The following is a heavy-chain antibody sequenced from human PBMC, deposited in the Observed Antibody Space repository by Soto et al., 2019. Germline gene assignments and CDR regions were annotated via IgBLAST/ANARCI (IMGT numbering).Heavy chain of an antibody. CDR3: ALSPMNYCSGGSCYGEYFQH. CDR2: IYWDDDK. V-gene: IGHV2-5*02. Sequence: QITLKESGPTLVKPTQTLTLTCTFSGFSLSTSGVGVGWIRQPPGKALEWLALIYWDDDKRHSPSLKSRLTITKDTSKNQVVLTMTNMDPVDTATYYCALSPMNYCSGGSCYGEYFQHWGQGTLVTVSS. J-gene: IGHJ1*01. D-gene: IGHD2-15*01. CDR1: GFSLSTSGVG.